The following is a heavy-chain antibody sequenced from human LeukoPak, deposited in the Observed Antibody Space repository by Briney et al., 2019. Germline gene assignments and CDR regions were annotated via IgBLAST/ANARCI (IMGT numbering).Heavy chain of an antibody. CDR3: AKDWPSEWQQLPDYDAVDV. CDR1: GFTFSNYA. CDR2: ISDSGST. D-gene: IGHD6-13*01. V-gene: IGHV3-23*01. Sequence: GGSLRLSCAAPGFTFSNYAMTWVRQAPGKGLEWVSTISDSGSTFYADSVKGRFTISRDNSKNTLFLQMNGLRAGDTAVYYCAKDWPSEWQQLPDYDAVDVWGQGTMVTVSS. J-gene: IGHJ3*01.